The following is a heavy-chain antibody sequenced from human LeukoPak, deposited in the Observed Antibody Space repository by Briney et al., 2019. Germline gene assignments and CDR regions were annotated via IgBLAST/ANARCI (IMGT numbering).Heavy chain of an antibody. D-gene: IGHD4-23*01. CDR1: GLTLSSYS. Sequence: GGSLRLSCAVSGLTLSSYSMNWVRQAPGKGLEWVSYISSSSSTIYYADSVKGRFTISRDNAKNSLYLQMNSLRAEDTAVYYCATRRWDYWGQGTLVTVPT. J-gene: IGHJ4*02. V-gene: IGHV3-48*01. CDR2: ISSSSSTI. CDR3: ATRRWDY.